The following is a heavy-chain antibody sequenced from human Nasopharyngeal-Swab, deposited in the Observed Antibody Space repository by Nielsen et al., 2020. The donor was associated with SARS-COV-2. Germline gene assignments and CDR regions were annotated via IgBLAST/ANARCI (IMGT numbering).Heavy chain of an antibody. CDR2: INHSGST. J-gene: IGHJ6*03. CDR1: GGSFSGYY. Sequence: SETLSLTCAVYGGSFSGYYWSWIRQPPGKGLEWIGEINHSGSTNYIPSLKSRVIISVDTSKNQFSLKLNSVTAADTAVYFCARGGEGVEPAPILGLGPYYSYFYMDVWGKGTTVTVSS. D-gene: IGHD2-2*01. V-gene: IGHV4-34*01. CDR3: ARGGEGVEPAPILGLGPYYSYFYMDV.